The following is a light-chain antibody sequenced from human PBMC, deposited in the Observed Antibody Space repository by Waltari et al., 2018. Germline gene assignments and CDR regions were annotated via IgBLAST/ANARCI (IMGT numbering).Light chain of an antibody. Sequence: EIALTQSPATLSLHTRERDTLSCRASQSVSRTLAWYQQKPGQAPRLLIYGASARSTGIPDRFSGSGSWTDFSLTISRLEPEDFAVYYCQHYVRLPVTFGQGTKVEIK. CDR3: QHYVRLPVT. J-gene: IGKJ1*01. V-gene: IGKV3-20*01. CDR1: QSVSRT. CDR2: GAS.